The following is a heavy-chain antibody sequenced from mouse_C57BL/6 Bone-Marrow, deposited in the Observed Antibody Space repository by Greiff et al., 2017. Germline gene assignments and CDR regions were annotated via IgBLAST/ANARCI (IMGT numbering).Heavy chain of an antibody. CDR3: ADYDLSMDY. J-gene: IGHJ4*01. D-gene: IGHD2-4*01. V-gene: IGHV5-4*03. CDR2: ISDGGSYT. CDR1: GFTFSHYA. Sequence: EVKLMESGGGLVKPGGSLKLSCAASGFTFSHYAMSWVRQTPEKRLEWVATISDGGSYTYYPDNVQGRFTISRDHAKNNRYLQLSHLKDDDTAMYYCADYDLSMDYWGQGTSVTVSS.